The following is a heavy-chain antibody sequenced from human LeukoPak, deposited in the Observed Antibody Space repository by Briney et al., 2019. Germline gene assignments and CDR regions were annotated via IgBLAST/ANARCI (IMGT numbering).Heavy chain of an antibody. Sequence: ASVKVSCKTSGYTFSNFGINWVRQAPGQELEWMGWISGNNDNPNYGQKIQGRFTVTTDSSTSTAYMELRNLRFDDTAVYYCARDGTSTDDYWGQGTLVTVSS. CDR1: GYTFSNFG. CDR3: ARDGTSTDDY. V-gene: IGHV1-18*01. CDR2: ISGNNDNP. J-gene: IGHJ4*02. D-gene: IGHD2-2*01.